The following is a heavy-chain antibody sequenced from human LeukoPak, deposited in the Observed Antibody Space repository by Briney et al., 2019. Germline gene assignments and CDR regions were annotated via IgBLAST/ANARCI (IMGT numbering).Heavy chain of an antibody. CDR3: WRAVPSVVTGTSYYFDY. CDR2: MNPNSGNT. J-gene: IGHJ4*02. CDR1: GYTFTSYD. V-gene: IGHV1-8*01. D-gene: IGHD2-21*02. Sequence: GALVKVSCKASGYTFTSYDINWVRQATGQGLEWMGWMNPNSGNTGYAQKFQGRVTMTRNTSISTAYMELSSLRSEDTAVYYCWRAVPSVVTGTSYYFDYWGQGTLVTVSS.